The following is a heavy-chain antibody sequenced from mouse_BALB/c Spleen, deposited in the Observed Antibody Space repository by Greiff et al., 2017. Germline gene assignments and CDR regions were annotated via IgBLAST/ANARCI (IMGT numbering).Heavy chain of an antibody. CDR1: GFNIKDTY. V-gene: IGHV14-3*02. CDR2: IDHANGNT. J-gene: IGHJ4*01. Sequence: VQLQQSGAELVKPGASVKLSCTASGFNIKDTYMHWVRQRPEKGLEWIGRIDHANGNTKYAPKFQGKATITADTSSNTAYLQRSSLTSEDTAVYYCAPYEFYAMDYWGQGTSVTVSS. CDR3: APYEFYAMDY. D-gene: IGHD2-3*01.